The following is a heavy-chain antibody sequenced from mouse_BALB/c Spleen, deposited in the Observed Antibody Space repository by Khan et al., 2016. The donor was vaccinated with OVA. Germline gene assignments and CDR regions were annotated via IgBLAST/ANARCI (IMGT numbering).Heavy chain of an antibody. CDR1: GYSFTGYF. CDR2: INPQIGEP. Sequence: EVQLQQSGPELVKPGASVKISCKASGYSFTGYFMNWVMQSHGKSLEWIGRINPQIGEPLYNQKFKGKATLPVDESSRTVHMELRSLASEDSAGYYGARKNGSDFDYWGQGTTLTVSS. D-gene: IGHD1-1*01. J-gene: IGHJ2*01. V-gene: IGHV1-20*02. CDR3: ARKNGSDFDY.